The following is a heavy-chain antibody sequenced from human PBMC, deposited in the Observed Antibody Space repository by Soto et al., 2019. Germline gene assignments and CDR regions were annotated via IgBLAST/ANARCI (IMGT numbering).Heavy chain of an antibody. V-gene: IGHV4-61*01. Sequence: SETLSLTCTVSGGSVSSGSYYWSWIRQPPGKGLEGIGYIYYSGSTNYNPSLKSRVTISVDTSKNQFSLKLSSVTAADTAVYYCARLRRWGYCSSTSCYRSSYYYYGMDVWGQGTTVTVSS. J-gene: IGHJ6*02. CDR3: ARLRRWGYCSSTSCYRSSYYYYGMDV. D-gene: IGHD2-2*02. CDR1: GGSVSSGSYY. CDR2: IYYSGST.